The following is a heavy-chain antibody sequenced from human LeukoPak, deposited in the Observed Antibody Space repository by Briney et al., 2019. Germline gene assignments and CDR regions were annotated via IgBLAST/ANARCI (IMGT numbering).Heavy chain of an antibody. D-gene: IGHD6-19*01. J-gene: IGHJ4*02. Sequence: GSLRLSCAASGFTFSSYWMNWARQAPGKGLEWIGEINHSGSTNYNPSLKSRVTISVDTSKNQFSLKLSSVTAADTAVYYCARAVAGNGFWGQGTLVTVSS. CDR2: INHSGST. CDR3: ARAVAGNGF. V-gene: IGHV4-34*01. CDR1: GFTFSSYW.